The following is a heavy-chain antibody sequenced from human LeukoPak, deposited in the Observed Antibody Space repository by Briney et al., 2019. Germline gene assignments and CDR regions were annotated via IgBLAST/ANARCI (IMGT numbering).Heavy chain of an antibody. CDR2: ISTGTYI. CDR1: GSTFSRFE. D-gene: IGHD3-10*01. CDR3: ARGGGSGSYYLDY. Sequence: GGSLRLSCVASGSTFSRFEMNWVRQAPGKGLEWISHISTGTYIAYADSVKGRFTISRDNAKNSLYLQMNSLRAEDTAVYYCARGGGSGSYYLDYWGQGTLVTVSS. V-gene: IGHV3-48*03. J-gene: IGHJ4*02.